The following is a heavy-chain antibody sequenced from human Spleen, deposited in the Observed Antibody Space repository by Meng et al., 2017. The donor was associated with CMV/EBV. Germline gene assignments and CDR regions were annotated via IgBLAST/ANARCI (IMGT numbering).Heavy chain of an antibody. Sequence: GGSLRLSSAASGFTFSIYEMNWVRQAPGKGLEWVSYISSTGTTIYYPDSVKGRLTISRDNAKNSLYLQMNSLRADDTAVYYCARGRGGGTFDYWDQGTLVTVSS. J-gene: IGHJ4*02. CDR1: GFTFSIYE. D-gene: IGHD1-26*01. V-gene: IGHV3-48*03. CDR3: ARGRGGGTFDY. CDR2: ISSTGTTI.